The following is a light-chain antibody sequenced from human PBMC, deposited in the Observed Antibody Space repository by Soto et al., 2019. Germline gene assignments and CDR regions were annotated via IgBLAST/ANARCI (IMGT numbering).Light chain of an antibody. CDR2: SSN. V-gene: IGLV1-47*02. CDR1: SSNIGRNF. J-gene: IGLJ3*02. CDR3: AAWDDSLSAWV. Sequence: QSVLTQPPSASGTPGQRVTISCSGSSSNIGRNFLYWFQQLPGTAPKLLIYSSNQRPSGVPDRFSGSKSGTSASLAISGLRSGDEADYYCAAWDDSLSAWVFGGGTKVTVL.